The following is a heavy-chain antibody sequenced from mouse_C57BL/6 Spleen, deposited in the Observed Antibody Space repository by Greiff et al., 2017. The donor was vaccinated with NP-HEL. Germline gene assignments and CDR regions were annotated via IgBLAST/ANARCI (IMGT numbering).Heavy chain of an antibody. V-gene: IGHV14-3*01. D-gene: IGHD3-2*02. Sequence: EVQLQESVAELVRPGASVKLSCTASGFNIKSTYMHWVKQTPEQGLEWIGSIDPANGNTKYAQKFQGTATITADTSSNTAYLQLSSLTSEDTAIYYCARSRSAQATQDYWGQGTSLTVSS. CDR3: ARSRSAQATQDY. J-gene: IGHJ2*02. CDR1: GFNIKSTY. CDR2: IDPANGNT.